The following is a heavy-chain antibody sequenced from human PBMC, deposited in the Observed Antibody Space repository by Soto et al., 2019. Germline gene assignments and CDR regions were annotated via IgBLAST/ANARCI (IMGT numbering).Heavy chain of an antibody. J-gene: IGHJ5*02. V-gene: IGHV4-34*01. CDR3: ARGGGITIFGVVRLGWFDP. Sequence: SETLSLTCAVCGGSFSGYYWSWIRQPPGKGLEWIGEINHSGSTNYNPSLKSRVTISVDTSKNQFSLKLSSVTAADTAVYYCARGGGITIFGVVRLGWFDPWGQGTLVTVSS. D-gene: IGHD3-3*01. CDR2: INHSGST. CDR1: GGSFSGYY.